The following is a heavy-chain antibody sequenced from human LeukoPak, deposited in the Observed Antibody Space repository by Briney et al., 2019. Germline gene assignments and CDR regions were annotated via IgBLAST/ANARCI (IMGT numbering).Heavy chain of an antibody. D-gene: IGHD3-10*01. J-gene: IGHJ4*02. Sequence: GGSLRLSCAASKLPLTGHTLTWVRQAPGKGLEWVSSISGSSSFIYYADSVKDRFTISRDNANNSLYLHMNNLRAEDTAMYFCARRVATYYDWGQGTLVTVSS. V-gene: IGHV3-21*01. CDR2: ISGSSSFI. CDR1: KLPLTGHT. CDR3: ARRVATYYD.